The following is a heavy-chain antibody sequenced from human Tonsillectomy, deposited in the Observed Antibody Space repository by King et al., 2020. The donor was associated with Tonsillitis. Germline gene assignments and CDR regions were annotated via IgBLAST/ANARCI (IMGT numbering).Heavy chain of an antibody. D-gene: IGHD3-9*01. J-gene: IGHJ6*02. V-gene: IGHV3-30*02. CDR3: AKAPDYDILTGRYYYGMDV. CDR1: GFIFSNSG. CDR2: IRYDGNTK. Sequence: VQLVESGGGVVQPGGSLRLSCAASGFIFSNSGLHWVRQAPGKGLEWVAFIRYDGNTKYYADSVKGRFTISIDNSKNTLYLQMNSLRAEDTAVYYCAKAPDYDILTGRYYYGMDVWGQGTTVTVSS.